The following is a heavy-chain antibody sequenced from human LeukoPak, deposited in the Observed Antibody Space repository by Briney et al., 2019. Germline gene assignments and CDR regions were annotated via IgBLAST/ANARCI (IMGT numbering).Heavy chain of an antibody. J-gene: IGHJ5*02. D-gene: IGHD6-19*01. V-gene: IGHV3-23*01. Sequence: GASLRLSCAASGFTFNNYAMSWVRQAPGKGLEGVSVLSGSGGSTYYADSVKGRFTISRDNSNNTLYLQMNSLRAEDTAVYYCAKDVGWHWFDPWGQGTLVTVSS. CDR1: GFTFNNYA. CDR3: AKDVGWHWFDP. CDR2: LSGSGGST.